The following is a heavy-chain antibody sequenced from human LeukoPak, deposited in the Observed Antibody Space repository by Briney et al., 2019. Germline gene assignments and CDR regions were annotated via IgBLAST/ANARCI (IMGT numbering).Heavy chain of an antibody. CDR1: GFTFDDYG. D-gene: IGHD3-10*01. V-gene: IGHV3-20*04. CDR2: INWNGGSA. Sequence: GGSLGLSCAASGFTFDDYGMSWVRQAPGKGLEWVSGINWNGGSAGYADSMKGRFTTSRDNAKKSLYLQMNSLRVEDTALYYCARDIYGSGGYWGQGTLVIVSS. CDR3: ARDIYGSGGY. J-gene: IGHJ4*02.